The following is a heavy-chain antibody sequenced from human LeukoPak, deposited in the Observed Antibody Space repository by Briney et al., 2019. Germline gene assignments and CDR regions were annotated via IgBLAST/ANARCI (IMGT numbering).Heavy chain of an antibody. CDR3: ARDWGPRITMVRGVIDYYYYYYMDV. Sequence: SETLSLTCAVSGGSIGSSNWWSWVRQPPGKGLEWIGEIYHSGSTNYNPPLKSRVTISVDTSKNQFSLKLSSVTAADTAVYYCARDWGPRITMVRGVIDYYYYYYMDVWGKGTTVTISS. D-gene: IGHD3-10*01. V-gene: IGHV4-4*02. CDR1: GGSIGSSNW. J-gene: IGHJ6*03. CDR2: IYHSGST.